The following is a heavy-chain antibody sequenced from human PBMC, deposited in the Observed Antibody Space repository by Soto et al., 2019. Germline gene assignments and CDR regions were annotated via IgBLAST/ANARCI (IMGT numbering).Heavy chain of an antibody. CDR1: GYTFTGYY. CDR3: ARYCHRFVSHYYGIYF. V-gene: IGHV1-2*04. J-gene: IGHJ6*02. D-gene: IGHD2-15*01. Sequence: ASVKVSCKASGYTFTGYYMHWVRQAPGQGLEWMGWINPNSGGTNYAQKFQGWVTMTRDTSISTAYMELSRLRSDDTAVYYCARYCHRFVSHYYGIYFRGQGTT. CDR2: INPNSGGT.